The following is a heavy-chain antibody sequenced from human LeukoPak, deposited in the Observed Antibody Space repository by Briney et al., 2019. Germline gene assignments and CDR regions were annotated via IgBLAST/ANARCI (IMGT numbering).Heavy chain of an antibody. Sequence: SETLSLTCTVSGGSISSSSYYWGWIRQPPGKGLEWIGSIYYSGSTYYNPSLKSRVTISVDTSKNQFSLKLSSVTAADTAVYYCARAPISAADPYYFDYWGQGTLVTVSS. CDR2: IYYSGST. V-gene: IGHV4-39*07. D-gene: IGHD6-13*01. CDR1: GGSISSSSYY. J-gene: IGHJ4*02. CDR3: ARAPISAADPYYFDY.